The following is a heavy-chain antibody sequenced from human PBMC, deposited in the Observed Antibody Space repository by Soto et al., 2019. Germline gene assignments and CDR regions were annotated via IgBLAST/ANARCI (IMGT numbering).Heavy chain of an antibody. D-gene: IGHD3-9*01. CDR2: IYYSGST. CDR1: GYSISSHY. CDR3: ARHQSRYFDFDFDY. J-gene: IGHJ4*02. V-gene: IGHV4-59*08. Sequence: SDTLSLTCTVSGYSISSHYWSWIRQPPGKGLEWIGYIYYSGSTNYNPSLKSRVTISVDTSKNQFSLKLSSVTAADTAVYYCARHQSRYFDFDFDYWGQGTLVTVS.